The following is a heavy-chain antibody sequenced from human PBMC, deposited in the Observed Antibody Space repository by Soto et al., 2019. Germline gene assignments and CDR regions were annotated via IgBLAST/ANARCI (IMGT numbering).Heavy chain of an antibody. CDR1: GGSISSGDYY. D-gene: IGHD3-22*01. J-gene: IGHJ4*02. Sequence: QVQLQESGPGLGKPTQTLSLTSTVSGGSISSGDYYWSWIREPPEKDLECIGYIYYSRSTYYNPSLKSRVTITVDTSKNQFSLKLSSVAAADTAVYYCARGRYYDSSGYYGYWGQGTLVTVSS. V-gene: IGHV4-30-4*01. CDR2: IYYSRST. CDR3: ARGRYYDSSGYYGY.